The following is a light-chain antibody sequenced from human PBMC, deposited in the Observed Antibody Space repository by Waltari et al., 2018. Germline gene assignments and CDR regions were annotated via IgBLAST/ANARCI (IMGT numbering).Light chain of an antibody. CDR2: VNSDGSH. J-gene: IGLJ3*02. V-gene: IGLV4-69*01. CDR1: SGHSSNV. CDR3: QTGGHGTWV. Sequence: QLVLTQSPSASASLGASVKLTCTLSSGHSSNVIAWLQQQPEKGPRYLMKVNSDGSHSKGDGVPYRFSCSSSGAERYLTISSLQSEDEADYDCQTGGHGTWVFGGGTKLTVL.